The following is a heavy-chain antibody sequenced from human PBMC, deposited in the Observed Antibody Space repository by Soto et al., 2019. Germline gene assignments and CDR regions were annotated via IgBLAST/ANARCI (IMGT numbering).Heavy chain of an antibody. V-gene: IGHV5-51*01. D-gene: IGHD2-2*01. CDR2: IYPYDSDT. Sequence: PGESLKISCKTSGYSFTSYWIGWVRQMPGKGMEWMGNIYPYDSDTRYSPSFQGQVTISAETSITTAYLQWSGRRASDTAMYFCARHLVGSTRGNFDYWGQGTLVTVSS. CDR1: GYSFTSYW. CDR3: ARHLVGSTRGNFDY. J-gene: IGHJ4*01.